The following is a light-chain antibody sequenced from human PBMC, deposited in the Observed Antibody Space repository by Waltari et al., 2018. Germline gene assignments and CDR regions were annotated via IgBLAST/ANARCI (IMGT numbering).Light chain of an antibody. CDR3: SSQSSNNVVL. CDR2: DVS. J-gene: IGLJ2*01. Sequence: QSALTQPASVSGSPGQSVTIFCTGTSNDVGGYNSVSWYQEHPGQAPRVIIYDVSDRPAGVFDRFSGSKSGNSAALTISGLQAEDAADYYCSSQSSNNVVLFGGGTKLTVL. V-gene: IGLV2-14*01. CDR1: SNDVGGYNS.